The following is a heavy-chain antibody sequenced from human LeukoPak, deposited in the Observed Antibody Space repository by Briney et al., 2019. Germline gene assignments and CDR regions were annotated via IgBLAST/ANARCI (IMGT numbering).Heavy chain of an antibody. CDR3: ARAVGYGSGTYRQYYFDY. Sequence: VSVKVSCRASGYTFTGYYMHWVRQAPGQGLEWMGWINPNSGGTNYAQNFRGRVTMSRDTSISTAYMELSRLRSGDTAVYYCARAVGYGSGTYRQYYFDYWGQGTLVTVSS. D-gene: IGHD3-10*01. J-gene: IGHJ4*02. V-gene: IGHV1-2*02. CDR1: GYTFTGYY. CDR2: INPNSGGT.